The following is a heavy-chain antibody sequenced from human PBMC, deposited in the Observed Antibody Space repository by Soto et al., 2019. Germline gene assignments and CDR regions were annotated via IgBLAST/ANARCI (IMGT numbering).Heavy chain of an antibody. CDR3: AREVDYYGSGSYSDDAFDI. V-gene: IGHV4-59*08. CDR1: GGSISSYY. Sequence: SETLSLTCTVSGGSISSYYWSWIRQPPGQGLEWIGYIYYSGSTNYNPSLKSRVTIPVDTSKNQNSLKLNSVTAAVTSVYYCAREVDYYGSGSYSDDAFDIWGQGTMVT. D-gene: IGHD3-10*01. CDR2: IYYSGST. J-gene: IGHJ3*02.